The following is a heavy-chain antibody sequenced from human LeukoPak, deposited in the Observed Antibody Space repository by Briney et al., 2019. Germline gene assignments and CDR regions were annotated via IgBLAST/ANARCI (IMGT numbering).Heavy chain of an antibody. Sequence: PGGSLRLSCAGSGFIFNNYAMHWVRQPPGKGLEWVSGISWNSGSIDYADSVKGRFTISRDNAKNSLYLQMNSLRAEDTAVYYCATPLDYYDKSDSHQGGDWGQGTLVTVSS. J-gene: IGHJ4*02. D-gene: IGHD3-22*01. CDR3: ATPLDYYDKSDSHQGGD. CDR2: ISWNSGSI. V-gene: IGHV3-9*01. CDR1: GFIFNNYA.